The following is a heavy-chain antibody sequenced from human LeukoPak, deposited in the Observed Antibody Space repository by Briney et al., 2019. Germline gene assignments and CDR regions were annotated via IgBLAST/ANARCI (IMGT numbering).Heavy chain of an antibody. CDR2: VYYGRSP. CDR1: GGSISSSSYY. CDR3: ARGSGTGTFSY. V-gene: IGHV4-39*02. Sequence: PSKTLSLICTVSGGSISSSSYYWGWIRQPPGKGLEWIGSVYYGRSPYLNPSLESRATISVDTSKNHFSLKMSSVTAADTAVYYCARGSGTGTFSYWGQGTLVTVSS. D-gene: IGHD6-25*01. J-gene: IGHJ4*02.